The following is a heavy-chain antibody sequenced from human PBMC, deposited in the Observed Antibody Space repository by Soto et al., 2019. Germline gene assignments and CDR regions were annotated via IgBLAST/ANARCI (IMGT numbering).Heavy chain of an antibody. D-gene: IGHD1-1*01. CDR2: IYYSGST. J-gene: IGHJ4*02. Sequence: QVQLQESGPGLVKPSETLSLTCTVSGGSISSYYWSWIRQPPGKGLEWIGYIYYSGSTNYHPSLKSRVTIAVNTSQNQFPLKLSSVTAADTAVYYCARLNTNPDCWGQGTLVTVSS. V-gene: IGHV4-59*08. CDR3: ARLNTNPDC. CDR1: GGSISSYY.